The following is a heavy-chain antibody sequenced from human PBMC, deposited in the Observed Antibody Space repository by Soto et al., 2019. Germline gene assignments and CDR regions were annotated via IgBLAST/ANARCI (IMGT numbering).Heavy chain of an antibody. CDR2: IWYDGSNK. CDR3: ARDLDIVVVTAPDY. D-gene: IGHD2-21*02. J-gene: IGHJ4*02. Sequence: QVQLVESGGGVVQPGRSLRLSCAASGFTFRSYGMHWVRQAPGKGLEWVAVIWYDGSNKYYADSVKGRFTISRDNSKNTLYLQMNSLRAEDTAVYYCARDLDIVVVTAPDYWGQGTLVTVSS. CDR1: GFTFRSYG. V-gene: IGHV3-33*01.